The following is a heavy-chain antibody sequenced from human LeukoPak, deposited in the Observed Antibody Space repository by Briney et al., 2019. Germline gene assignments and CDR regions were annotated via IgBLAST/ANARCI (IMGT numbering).Heavy chain of an antibody. Sequence: GSLRLSCAASGFTFRSYWMSWVRQAPGKGLEWVANIRQDGSDKYYVQSVKGRFTSSRDNAKNSLYLQMNSLRAEDTAVYYCARQLNAAFDIWGQGTMVTVSS. V-gene: IGHV3-7*01. CDR1: GFTFRSYW. CDR3: ARQLNAAFDI. CDR2: IRQDGSDK. J-gene: IGHJ3*02. D-gene: IGHD5-18*01.